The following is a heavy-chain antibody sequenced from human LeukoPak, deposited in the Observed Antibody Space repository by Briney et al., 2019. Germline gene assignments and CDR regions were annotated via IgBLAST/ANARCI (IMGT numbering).Heavy chain of an antibody. J-gene: IGHJ4*02. CDR3: ARQGRIAARRYFDY. D-gene: IGHD6-6*01. CDR1: GGSISSYY. V-gene: IGHV4-59*08. CDR2: IYYSGST. Sequence: PSETLSLTCTVSGGSISSYYWSWIRQPPGKGLEWIGYIYYSGSTNYNPSLKSRVTISVDTSKNQFSLKLSSVTAADTAVYYCARQGRIAARRYFDYWGQGTLVTVSS.